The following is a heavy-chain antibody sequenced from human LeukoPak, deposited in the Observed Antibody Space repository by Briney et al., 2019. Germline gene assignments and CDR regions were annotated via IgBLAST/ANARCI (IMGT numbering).Heavy chain of an antibody. D-gene: IGHD3-3*01. CDR2: INHSGST. CDR1: GGSFSGYY. CDR3: ARGLDDFWSGYYPKNDAFDI. V-gene: IGHV4-34*01. J-gene: IGHJ3*02. Sequence: SETLSLTCAVYGGSFSGYYWSWIRQPPGKGLEWIGEINHSGSTNYNPSLKSRVTISVDTSKNQFSLKLSSVTAADTAVYYCARGLDDFWSGYYPKNDAFDIWGQGTMVTVSS.